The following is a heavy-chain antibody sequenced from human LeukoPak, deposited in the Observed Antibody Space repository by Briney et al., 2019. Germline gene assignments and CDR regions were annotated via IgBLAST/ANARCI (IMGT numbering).Heavy chain of an antibody. CDR2: ISSSSSYI. Sequence: GGSLRLSCAASGFTFSSYSMNWVRQAPGKGLEWVSSISSSSSYIYYADSVKGRFTISRDNAKNSLYLQMNSLRAEDTAVYYCARDCSDSSSSMGYYYYYMDVWGKGTTVTVSS. CDR1: GFTFSSYS. J-gene: IGHJ6*03. CDR3: ARDCSDSSSSMGYYYYYMDV. D-gene: IGHD6-6*01. V-gene: IGHV3-21*01.